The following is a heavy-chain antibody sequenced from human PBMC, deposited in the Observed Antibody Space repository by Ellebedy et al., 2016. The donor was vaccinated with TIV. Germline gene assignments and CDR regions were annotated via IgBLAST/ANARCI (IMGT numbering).Heavy chain of an antibody. CDR2: ISSSSSYI. Sequence: GGSLRLSXAASGFTFSSYSMNWVRQAPGKGLEWVSSISSSSSYIYYADSVKGRFTISRDNAKNSLYLQMNSLRAEDTAVYYCAREIGGGGSAWGQGTLVTVSS. V-gene: IGHV3-21*01. CDR1: GFTFSSYS. J-gene: IGHJ5*02. D-gene: IGHD2-15*01. CDR3: AREIGGGGSA.